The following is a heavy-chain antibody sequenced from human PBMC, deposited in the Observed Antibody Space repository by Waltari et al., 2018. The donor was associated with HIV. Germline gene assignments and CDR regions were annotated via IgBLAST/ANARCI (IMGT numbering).Heavy chain of an antibody. CDR1: GGSISSGGYY. CDR2: IYSSGST. D-gene: IGHD2-2*01. Sequence: QVQLQESGPGLVKPSQTLSLTCTVSGGSISSGGYYWSWIRQHPGKGLEWIGYIYSSGSTYYNPSLKSRVTISVDTSKNQFSLKLSSVTAADTAVYYCARGGGRDIVVVPAALDYWGQGTLVTVSS. CDR3: ARGGGRDIVVVPAALDY. J-gene: IGHJ4*02. V-gene: IGHV4-31*03.